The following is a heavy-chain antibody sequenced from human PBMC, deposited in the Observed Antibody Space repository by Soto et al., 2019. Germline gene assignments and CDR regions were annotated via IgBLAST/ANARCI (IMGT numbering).Heavy chain of an antibody. V-gene: IGHV1-69*01. Sequence: QVQLVQSGAEVKKPGSSVKVSCKASGGIFSTYAISWLRQAPGQGLEWMGGIIPIFGTPNYAQRLQGRVTITADESTSTAYMELSRLRSEDTAVYYCARDRDDYGSGNYYNRIAFWGQGPLVTVSS. CDR2: IIPIFGTP. D-gene: IGHD3-10*01. CDR1: GGIFSTYA. J-gene: IGHJ4*02. CDR3: ARDRDDYGSGNYYNRIAF.